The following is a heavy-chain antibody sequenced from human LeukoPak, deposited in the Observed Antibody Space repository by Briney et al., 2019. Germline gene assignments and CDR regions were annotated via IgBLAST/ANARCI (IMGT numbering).Heavy chain of an antibody. V-gene: IGHV3-23*01. Sequence: GGSLRLSCAASGFTFSSYAMSWVRQAPGKGLEWVAAIGNSGGSTYYADSVKGRFTISRDNSKNTLYLQMDTLRVEDTAVYYCATQPPLGGFYTVDYWGQGALVTVSS. CDR1: GFTFSSYA. CDR2: IGNSGGST. J-gene: IGHJ4*02. D-gene: IGHD3-3*01. CDR3: ATQPPLGGFYTVDY.